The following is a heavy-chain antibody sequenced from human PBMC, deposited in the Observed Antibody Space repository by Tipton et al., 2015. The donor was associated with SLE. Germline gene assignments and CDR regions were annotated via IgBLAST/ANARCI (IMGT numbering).Heavy chain of an antibody. CDR2: IYYSGST. Sequence: TLSLTCTVSGGSISSHYWSWIRQPPGKGLEWIGYIYYSGSTKYNPSLKSRVTISVDTSKNQFSLKLSSVTAADTAVYYCARRGDTAMVSWGQGTLVTVSS. D-gene: IGHD5-18*01. CDR1: GGSISSHY. CDR3: ARRGDTAMVS. V-gene: IGHV4-59*11. J-gene: IGHJ5*02.